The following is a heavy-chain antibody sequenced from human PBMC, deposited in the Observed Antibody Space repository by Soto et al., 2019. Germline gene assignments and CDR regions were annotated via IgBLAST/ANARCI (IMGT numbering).Heavy chain of an antibody. J-gene: IGHJ6*02. CDR3: ASLMSSGYYYGMDV. D-gene: IGHD3-10*01. CDR2: IIPILGRA. CDR1: GGTFSSYT. V-gene: IGHV1-69*02. Sequence: QVQLVQSGAEVKKPGSSVKVSCKASGGTFSSYTISWVRQAPGQGLEWMGRIIPILGRANYAQKIQGRVTITADKSTSTAYMELSSLRSEDTAVYYCASLMSSGYYYGMDVWGQGTTVTVSS.